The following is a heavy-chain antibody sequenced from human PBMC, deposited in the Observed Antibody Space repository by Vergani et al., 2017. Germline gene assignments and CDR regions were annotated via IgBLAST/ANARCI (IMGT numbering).Heavy chain of an antibody. V-gene: IGHV4-34*01. Sequence: QVQLQQWGAGLLKPSETLSLTCAVYGGSFSGYYWSWIRQPPGKGLEWIGEINHSGSTNYNPSLKSRVTRSVDTSQNQFSLKLSSVTAADTAVYYCARNPLRVMDVWGKGTTVTVSS. J-gene: IGHJ6*04. CDR1: GGSFSGYY. CDR3: ARNPLRVMDV. CDR2: INHSGST. D-gene: IGHD4-17*01.